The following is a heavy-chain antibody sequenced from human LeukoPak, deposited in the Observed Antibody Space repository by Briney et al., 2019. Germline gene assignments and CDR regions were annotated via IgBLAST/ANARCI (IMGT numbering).Heavy chain of an antibody. J-gene: IGHJ4*02. CDR1: GFMFHDYA. CDR3: ARESESSGWYDY. Sequence: PGRSLGLSCAGPGFMFHDYAIHWVRQAPGKGLEWVSLISGDGGSTFYADSVKGRFTISRDNSKNSLYLQMNSLRSDDTALYYCARESESSGWYDYWGQGTLVTVSS. CDR2: ISGDGGST. D-gene: IGHD6-19*01. V-gene: IGHV3-43*02.